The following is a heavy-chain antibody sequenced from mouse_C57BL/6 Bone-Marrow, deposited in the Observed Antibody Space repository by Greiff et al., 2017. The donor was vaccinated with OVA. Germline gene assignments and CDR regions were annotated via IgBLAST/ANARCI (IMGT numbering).Heavy chain of an antibody. Sequence: EVKLVESGGDLVKPGGSLKLSCAASGFTFSSYGMSWVRQTPDKRLEWVATISSGGSYTYYPDSVKGRFTISRDNAKNTLYLQMSSLKSEDPAMYYGARHPTATMITTRYYAMDYWGQGTSVTVSS. D-gene: IGHD2-4*01. J-gene: IGHJ4*01. CDR2: ISSGGSYT. CDR1: GFTFSSYG. V-gene: IGHV5-6*01. CDR3: ARHPTATMITTRYYAMDY.